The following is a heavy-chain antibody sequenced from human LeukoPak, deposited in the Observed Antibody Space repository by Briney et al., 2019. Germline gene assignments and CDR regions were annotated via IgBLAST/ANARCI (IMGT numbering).Heavy chain of an antibody. D-gene: IGHD4/OR15-4a*01. J-gene: IGHJ4*02. Sequence: SETLSLTCTVSGGSISSSSYYWGWIRQPPGKGLEWIGSNYYSGSTYHNPSLKSRVTISVDTSKNQFSLKLSSVTAADTAVYYCARLYPYGALDYWGQGTLVTVSS. V-gene: IGHV4-39*01. CDR2: NYYSGST. CDR3: ARLYPYGALDY. CDR1: GGSISSSSYY.